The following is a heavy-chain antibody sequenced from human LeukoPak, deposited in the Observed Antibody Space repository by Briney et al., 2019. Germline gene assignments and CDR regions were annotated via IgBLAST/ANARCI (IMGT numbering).Heavy chain of an antibody. Sequence: SETLSLTCTVSGGSASSGSYYWSWIRQPPGKGLEWIGYIYYSGSTNYNPSLKSRVTISVDASKNQFSLKLSSVTAADTAVYYCARGVDVVVPAEPVFDYWGQGTLVTVSS. V-gene: IGHV4-61*01. CDR1: GGSASSGSYY. D-gene: IGHD2-2*01. CDR3: ARGVDVVVPAEPVFDY. J-gene: IGHJ4*02. CDR2: IYYSGST.